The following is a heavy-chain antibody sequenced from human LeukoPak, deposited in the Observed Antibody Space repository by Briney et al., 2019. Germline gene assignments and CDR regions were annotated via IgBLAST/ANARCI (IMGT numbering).Heavy chain of an antibody. D-gene: IGHD3-22*01. CDR2: ISYDGSNK. Sequence: PGRSLRLSCAASGFTFSSYGMHWVRQAPGKGLEWVAVISYDGSNKYYADSVKGRLTISRDNSKNTLYLQMNSLRAEDTAVYYCAKDYDSSGYYHYFDYWGQGALVTVSS. CDR1: GFTFSSYG. J-gene: IGHJ4*02. V-gene: IGHV3-30*18. CDR3: AKDYDSSGYYHYFDY.